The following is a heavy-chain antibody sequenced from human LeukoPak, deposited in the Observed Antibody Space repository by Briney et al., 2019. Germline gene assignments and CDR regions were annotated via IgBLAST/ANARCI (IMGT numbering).Heavy chain of an antibody. CDR1: GFTFSSYA. Sequence: GGSLRLSCAASGFTFSSYAMSWVRQAPGKGLEWVSAISDSGGSTYYADSVKGRFTISRDSSKNTLYLQMNSLRAEDTALYYCAKSNSRTRIYHYMDVWGKGTTVTVSS. CDR2: ISDSGGST. J-gene: IGHJ6*03. CDR3: AKSNSRTRIYHYMDV. V-gene: IGHV3-23*01. D-gene: IGHD6-13*01.